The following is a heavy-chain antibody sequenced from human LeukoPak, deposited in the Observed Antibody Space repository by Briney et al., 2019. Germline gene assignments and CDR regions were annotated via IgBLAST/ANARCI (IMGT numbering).Heavy chain of an antibody. CDR3: ARDGQWLSHLFDY. J-gene: IGHJ4*02. CDR2: INPSGGST. Sequence: ASVKVSCKASGYTFTSYGISWVRQAPGQGLEWMGIINPSGGSTSYAQKFQGRVTMTRDTSISTAYMELSRLRSDDTAVYYCARDGQWLSHLFDYWGQGALVTVSS. V-gene: IGHV1-46*01. CDR1: GYTFTSYG. D-gene: IGHD6-19*01.